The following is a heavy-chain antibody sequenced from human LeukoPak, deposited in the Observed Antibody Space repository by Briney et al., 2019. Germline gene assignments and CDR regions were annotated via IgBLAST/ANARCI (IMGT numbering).Heavy chain of an antibody. Sequence: PGGSLRLSCAASGFTFSSYAMGWVRQAPGKGLEWVSAISASGGNTYYADSVKGRLTISRDNTKNSLYLQMNSLRAEDTAVYYCAKGNGSSYGRYYFDYWGQRTLVTVSS. J-gene: IGHJ4*02. CDR2: ISASGGNT. V-gene: IGHV3-23*01. CDR3: AKGNGSSYGRYYFDY. CDR1: GFTFSSYA. D-gene: IGHD5-18*01.